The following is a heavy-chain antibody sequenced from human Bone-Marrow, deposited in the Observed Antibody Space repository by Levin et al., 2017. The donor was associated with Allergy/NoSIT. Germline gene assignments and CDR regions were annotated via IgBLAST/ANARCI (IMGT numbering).Heavy chain of an antibody. CDR3: AKDTYTCSGGSCYFFDY. V-gene: IGHV3-30*18. D-gene: IGHD2-15*01. Sequence: LSLTCAVSGFTFRNYAMHWVRQAPGRGLEWVAFISLDGNTQYYADSVKGRFTVSRDNSNNPLPLQMNSLRVEDTAIYYCAKDTYTCSGGSCYFFDYWGQGALVTVSS. J-gene: IGHJ4*02. CDR2: ISLDGNTQ. CDR1: GFTFRNYA.